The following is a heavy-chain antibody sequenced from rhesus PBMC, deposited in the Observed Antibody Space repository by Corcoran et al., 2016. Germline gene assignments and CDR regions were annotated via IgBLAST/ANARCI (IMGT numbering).Heavy chain of an antibody. CDR2: IYVSSGST. V-gene: IGHV4-76*01. J-gene: IGHJ4*01. Sequence: QVQLQESGPGLVKPSETLSLTCPVSGGSIRGGYDWFWIRPPPGKGLEWIGYIYVSSGSTNYNPSLKNRVTISKDTSKNQFSLKLTSVTAADTAVYYCARQFYSSGWYAFDYWGQGVLVTVSS. D-gene: IGHD6-31*01. CDR3: ARQFYSSGWYAFDY. CDR1: GGSIRGGYD.